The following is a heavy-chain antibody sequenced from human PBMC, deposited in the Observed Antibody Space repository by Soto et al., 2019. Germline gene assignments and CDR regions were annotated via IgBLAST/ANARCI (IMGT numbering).Heavy chain of an antibody. CDR2: ISAYNGNT. D-gene: IGHD2-21*02. J-gene: IGHJ3*02. Sequence: QVQLVQSGAEVKKPGASVKVSCKASGYTFTSYGISWVRQAPGQGLEWMGWISAYNGNTNYAQKLQGRVTMTTDTSTSTAYMELRSLRSDDTAVYYFARLFAYCGGDGYSWPDIWGQGTMVTVSS. CDR1: GYTFTSYG. V-gene: IGHV1-18*01. CDR3: ARLFAYCGGDGYSWPDI.